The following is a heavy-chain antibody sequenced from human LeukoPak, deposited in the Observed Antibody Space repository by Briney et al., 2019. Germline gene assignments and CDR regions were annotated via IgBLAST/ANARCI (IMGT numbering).Heavy chain of an antibody. CDR1: GFTFSSYG. V-gene: IGHV3-30*02. D-gene: IGHD3-9*01. CDR3: AKDFDYDILTGYYH. Sequence: GGSLRLSCAASGFTFSSYGMHWVRQAPGKGLEWVAFRCDGSNKYYADSVKGRVTISRDNSKNTLYLQMNSLRAEDTAVYYCAKDFDYDILTGYYHWGQGTLVTVSS. J-gene: IGHJ4*02. CDR2: RCDGSNK.